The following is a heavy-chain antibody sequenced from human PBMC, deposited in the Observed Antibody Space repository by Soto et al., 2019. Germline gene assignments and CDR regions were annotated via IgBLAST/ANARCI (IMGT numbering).Heavy chain of an antibody. Sequence: ASETLSLTCTVSGGSISSYYWSWIRQPPGKGLEWIGYIYYSGSTNYNPSLKSRVTISVDTSKNQFSLKLSSVTAADTAVYYCARVGHYDFWSGYPTGMDVWGQGTTVTVSS. J-gene: IGHJ6*02. CDR2: IYYSGST. V-gene: IGHV4-59*01. CDR1: GGSISSYY. D-gene: IGHD3-3*01. CDR3: ARVGHYDFWSGYPTGMDV.